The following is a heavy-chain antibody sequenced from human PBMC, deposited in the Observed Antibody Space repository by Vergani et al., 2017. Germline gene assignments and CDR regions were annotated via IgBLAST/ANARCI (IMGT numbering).Heavy chain of an antibody. D-gene: IGHD6-25*01. CDR3: ARESGGVDY. J-gene: IGHJ4*02. CDR1: GGTFSSYV. V-gene: IGHV7-4-1*02. Sequence: QVQLVQSGTEVMKPGSSVKVSCKASGGTFSSYVINWVRQAPGQGLEWMGWINTNSGNPTYAPGFTGRFVFSLDTSVSTAYLQISGLKAEDSAVYYCARESGGVDYWGQGTLVTVSS. CDR2: INTNSGNP.